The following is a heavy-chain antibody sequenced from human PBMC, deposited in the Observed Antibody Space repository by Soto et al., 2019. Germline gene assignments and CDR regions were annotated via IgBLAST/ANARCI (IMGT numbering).Heavy chain of an antibody. CDR2: ISSSSTI. CDR1: GFTFSSYS. CDR3: ASSELLGGGYYYYYGMDV. Sequence: GGSLRLSCAACGFTFSSYSMNWVRQAPGKGLEWVSYISSSSTIYYADSVKGRFTISRDNAKNSLYLQMNSLRDEDTAVYYCASSELLGGGYYYYYGMDVWGQGTTVTVSS. J-gene: IGHJ6*02. V-gene: IGHV3-48*02. D-gene: IGHD1-26*01.